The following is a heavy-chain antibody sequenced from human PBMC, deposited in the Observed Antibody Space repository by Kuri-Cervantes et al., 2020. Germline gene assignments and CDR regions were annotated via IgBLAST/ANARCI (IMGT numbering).Heavy chain of an antibody. Sequence: SLKISCAASGFTFSSYAMHWVRQAPGKGLEWVSGISWNSGSIGYADSVKGRFTIPRDNAKNSLYLQMNSLRAEDTALYSCAKDLLPSNLYYFDYWGQGTLVTVSS. CDR3: AKDLLPSNLYYFDY. D-gene: IGHD6-6*01. CDR1: GFTFSSYA. CDR2: ISWNSGSI. J-gene: IGHJ4*02. V-gene: IGHV3-9*01.